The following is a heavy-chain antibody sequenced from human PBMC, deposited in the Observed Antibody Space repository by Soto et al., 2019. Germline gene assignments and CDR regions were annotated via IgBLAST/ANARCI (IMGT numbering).Heavy chain of an antibody. CDR2: INHSGST. Sequence: QVQLQQWGAGLLKPSETLSLTCAVYGGSFSGYYWSWIRQPPGKGLEWIGEINHSGSTNYNPSLKRRVTISVDTSKNQFSLKLSSVTAADTAVYYCTRWGVVTALYYYYGMDVWGQGTTVTVSS. D-gene: IGHD2-21*02. CDR1: GGSFSGYY. J-gene: IGHJ6*02. V-gene: IGHV4-34*01. CDR3: TRWGVVTALYYYYGMDV.